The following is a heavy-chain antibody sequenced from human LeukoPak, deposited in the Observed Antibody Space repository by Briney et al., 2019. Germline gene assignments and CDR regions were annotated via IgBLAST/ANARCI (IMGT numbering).Heavy chain of an antibody. CDR1: GASVSSQNYY. CDR2: IHHSDGT. D-gene: IGHD3-22*01. CDR3: ARRSSDYPYYFDY. V-gene: IGHV4-39*07. J-gene: IGHJ4*02. Sequence: SDALSLTCTVSGASVSSQNYYWGWVRQPPGKGLEWIGSIHHSDGTNHNASLKSRVTISVDTSKNQFSLKLTSVTAADTAVYYCARRSSDYPYYFDYWGQGTLLTVSS.